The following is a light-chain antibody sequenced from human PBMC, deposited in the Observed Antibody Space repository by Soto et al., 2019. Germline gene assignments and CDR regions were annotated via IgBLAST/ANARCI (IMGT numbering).Light chain of an antibody. CDR2: GAS. J-gene: IGKJ2*01. CDR3: QQYGGSPYT. Sequence: EIVLTQSPDTLSLSPGERATLSCRASQSVSNNYIAWYQQKPGQAPRHLIYGASSRPGGIPDKFSGSGSGTDFTLTINRLEPEDFAMYYCQQYGGSPYTFAQGTKVEI. CDR1: QSVSNNY. V-gene: IGKV3-20*01.